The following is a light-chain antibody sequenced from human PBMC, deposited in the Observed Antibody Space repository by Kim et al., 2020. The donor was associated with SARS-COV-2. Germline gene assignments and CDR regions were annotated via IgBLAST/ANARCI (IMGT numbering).Light chain of an antibody. CDR1: SIGSKS. CDR2: YDS. J-gene: IGLJ2*01. Sequence: PGKTARITCGGTSIGSKSVHWYQQKPGQAPVLVISYDSVRPSGIPERFSGSNSGNTATLTISRVEAGDEADYYCQVWDSSNDHRVVFGGGTKLTVL. CDR3: QVWDSSNDHRVV. V-gene: IGLV3-21*04.